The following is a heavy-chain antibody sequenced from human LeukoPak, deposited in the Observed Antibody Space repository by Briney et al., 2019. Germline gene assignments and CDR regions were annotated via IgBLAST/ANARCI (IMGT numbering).Heavy chain of an antibody. J-gene: IGHJ4*02. CDR1: GGSIGSYY. CDR3: ARGIYSYGYDY. Sequence: PSETLSLTCTVSGGSIGSYYWSWIRQPPGKGPEWIGYIYYSGSTNYNPSLNSRVTISVDTSKNQFSLKLSSVTAADTAVYYCARGIYSYGYDYWGQGTLVTVSS. CDR2: IYYSGST. V-gene: IGHV4-59*01. D-gene: IGHD5-18*01.